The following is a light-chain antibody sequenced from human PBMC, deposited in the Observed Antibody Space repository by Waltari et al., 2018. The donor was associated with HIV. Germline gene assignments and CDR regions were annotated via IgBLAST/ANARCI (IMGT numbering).Light chain of an antibody. V-gene: IGKV1-12*01. CDR1: QGISTW. Sequence: DIQMTQSPSSMSVSVGASVTITCRASQGISTWLAWYQQKPGKAPRLLIYGASNLQRGVPSRFSGSGSGTDFTLTIRSLQPEDFATYYCQQANSFPQTFGQGTKLEVK. CDR2: GAS. J-gene: IGKJ2*01. CDR3: QQANSFPQT.